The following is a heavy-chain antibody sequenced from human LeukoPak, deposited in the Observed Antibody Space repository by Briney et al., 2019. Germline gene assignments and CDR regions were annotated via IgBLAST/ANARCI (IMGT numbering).Heavy chain of an antibody. J-gene: IGHJ4*02. D-gene: IGHD1-1*01. Sequence: TGGSLRLSCAASGFLVRDNYMHWLRQAPGKGLEWVSVLYTGGSTYYADSGKGRFTISRDNSKNTLYLQMNSLRVEDTAVYYCARDHWNYHAFDYWGQGTLVTVSS. CDR3: ARDHWNYHAFDY. CDR2: LYTGGST. CDR1: GFLVRDNY. V-gene: IGHV3-53*01.